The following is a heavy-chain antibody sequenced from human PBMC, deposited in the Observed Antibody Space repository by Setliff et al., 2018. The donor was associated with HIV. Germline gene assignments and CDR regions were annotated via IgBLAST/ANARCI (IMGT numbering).Heavy chain of an antibody. CDR1: GGSISNHW. V-gene: IGHV4-59*08. J-gene: IGHJ4*02. Sequence: PSETLSLTCDVSGGSISNHWWSWFRQPPGKGLEWIAYIQASGITNHKPSLKSRAIISADTSKNQFSLTLSSVTAADTAVYFCARLSRWGTMTTLDFWGQGTLVTVSS. CDR3: ARLSRWGTMTTLDF. CDR2: IQASGIT. D-gene: IGHD4-4*01.